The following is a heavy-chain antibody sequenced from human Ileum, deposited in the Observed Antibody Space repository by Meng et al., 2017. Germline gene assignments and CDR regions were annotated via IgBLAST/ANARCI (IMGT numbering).Heavy chain of an antibody. CDR1: GGSFSGYY. D-gene: IGHD3-22*01. Sequence: QGQLQQWGAGLLKPSETLSLTCAVYGGSFSGYYWSWIRQSPGKGLEWIGEINHSGSTNYNPSLKSRVTISVDTSKNQFSLKLSSVTAADTAVYYCSRTSYYDNSGYYPGWGQGTLVTVSS. V-gene: IGHV4-34*01. J-gene: IGHJ4*02. CDR3: SRTSYYDNSGYYPG. CDR2: INHSGST.